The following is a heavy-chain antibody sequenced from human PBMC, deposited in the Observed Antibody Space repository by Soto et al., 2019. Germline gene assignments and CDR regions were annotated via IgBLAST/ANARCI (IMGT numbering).Heavy chain of an antibody. CDR3: ARAGGAATVSY. Sequence: SETLSLTCTVSGGSISSSSYYWGWIRQPPGKGLEWIGSIYYSGSTYYNPSLKSRVTISVDTSKNQFSLKLSSVTAADTAVYYCARAGGAATVSYWGQGTLVTVSS. CDR1: GGSISSSSYY. V-gene: IGHV4-39*01. CDR2: IYYSGST. D-gene: IGHD2-15*01. J-gene: IGHJ4*02.